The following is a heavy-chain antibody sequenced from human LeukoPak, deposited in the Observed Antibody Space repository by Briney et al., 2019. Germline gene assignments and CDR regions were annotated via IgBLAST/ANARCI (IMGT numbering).Heavy chain of an antibody. D-gene: IGHD3-22*01. V-gene: IGHV4-4*07. Sequence: SETLSLTCTVSGGSISSYYWSWIRQPAGKGLEWIGRIYTSGSTNYNPSLKSRVTMSVDTSKNQFSLELSSVTAADTAVYYCARSGDYYDSSGYFPWGQGTLVTVSS. CDR2: IYTSGST. CDR3: ARSGDYYDSSGYFP. J-gene: IGHJ5*02. CDR1: GGSISSYY.